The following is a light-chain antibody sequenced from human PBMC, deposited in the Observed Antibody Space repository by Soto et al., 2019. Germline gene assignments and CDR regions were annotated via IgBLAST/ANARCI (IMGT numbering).Light chain of an antibody. CDR2: EVN. CDR1: SSDVGGYNY. V-gene: IGLV2-8*01. J-gene: IGLJ7*01. CDR3: SSYGGSDNFV. Sequence: QSALTQPPSASGSPGQSVSISCTGTSSDVGGYNYVSWFQQHPGKAPKLIIHEVNQRPSGVPDRFSGSKSGNTASLTVSGLQAEDEADYYCSSYGGSDNFVFGTGTQLTVL.